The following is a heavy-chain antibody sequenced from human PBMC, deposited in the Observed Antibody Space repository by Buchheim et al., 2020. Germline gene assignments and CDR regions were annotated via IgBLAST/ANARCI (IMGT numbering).Heavy chain of an antibody. J-gene: IGHJ4*02. Sequence: QVQLQESGPGLVKPSQTLSLTCTVSGGSISSGDYYWSWIRQPPGKGLEWIGYIYYSWSTYYNPSLKSLVTISVDTSNQHFFLKLSSVTAADTAVYYCARSQWLVRYFDYWGQGTL. CDR1: GGSISSGDYY. V-gene: IGHV4-30-4*01. CDR2: IYYSWST. D-gene: IGHD6-19*01. CDR3: ARSQWLVRYFDY.